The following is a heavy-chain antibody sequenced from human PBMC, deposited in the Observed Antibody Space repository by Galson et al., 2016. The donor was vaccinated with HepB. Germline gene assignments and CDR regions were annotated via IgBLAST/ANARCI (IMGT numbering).Heavy chain of an antibody. D-gene: IGHD6-19*01. CDR3: ARDGSCWYGTRYYFDY. V-gene: IGHV3-30-3*01. CDR2: ISYDGSIK. CDR1: GFTFSNYA. J-gene: IGHJ4*02. Sequence: SLRLSCAASGFTFSNYAMHWVRQAPGKGLEWVAIISYDGSIKYYADSVKGRFTISRDNSENTLYLKLKSLRPEDTAVYYCARDGSCWYGTRYYFDYCGQGTLVTVSS.